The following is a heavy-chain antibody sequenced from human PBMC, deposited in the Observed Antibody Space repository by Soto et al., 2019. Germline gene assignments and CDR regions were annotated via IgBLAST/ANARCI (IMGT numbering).Heavy chain of an antibody. V-gene: IGHV3-23*01. CDR3: AKVRRFGELRSLY. CDR2: IGVSGDTT. Sequence: EVQLLESGGGLVQPGGSLRLSCAASGFTFSSYAMSWVRQAPGKGLEWVSAIGVSGDTTYYADSVKGRFTIPRDNSKNTLYLQMGSLRAEETTIYYCAKVRRFGELRSLYSGQGTLVTVSS. J-gene: IGHJ4*02. D-gene: IGHD3-10*01. CDR1: GFTFSSYA.